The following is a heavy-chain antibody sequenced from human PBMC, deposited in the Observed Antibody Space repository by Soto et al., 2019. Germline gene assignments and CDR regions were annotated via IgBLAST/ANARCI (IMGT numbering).Heavy chain of an antibody. J-gene: IGHJ1*01. CDR2: IWYDGSNK. V-gene: IGHV3-33*01. D-gene: IGHD3-3*01. CDR1: GFSFSNYG. CDR3: ARDPRVETTLMAVFQG. Sequence: QVQLVESGGGVVQPGRSLRLSCAGSGFSFSNYGMHWVRQAPGKGLEWVALIWYDGSNKYYADSVKGRFTISRDNSKNXLYLQMNSVRAEDTAVYYCARDPRVETTLMAVFQGWGQGTLVTVSS.